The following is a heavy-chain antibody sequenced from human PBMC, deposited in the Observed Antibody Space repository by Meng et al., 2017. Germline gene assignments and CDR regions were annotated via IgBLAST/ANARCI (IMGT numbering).Heavy chain of an antibody. CDR1: GFTFSSYW. J-gene: IGHJ6*02. V-gene: IGHV3-7*01. CDR2: IKQDGSEK. Sequence: GGSLRLSCAASGFTFSSYWMSWVRQAPGKGLEWVANIKQDGSEKYYVDSVKGRFTISRDNAKNSLYLQMNSLRAEDTAVYYCARDRYGDYAFWLDYYYYYGMDVWGQGTMVTVSS. CDR3: ARDRYGDYAFWLDYYYYYGMDV. D-gene: IGHD4-17*01.